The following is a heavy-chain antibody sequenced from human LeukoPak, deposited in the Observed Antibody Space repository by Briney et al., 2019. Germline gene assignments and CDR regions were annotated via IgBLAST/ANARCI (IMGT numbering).Heavy chain of an antibody. CDR2: IYYSGST. CDR1: GGSISSSSYY. V-gene: IGHV4-39*07. D-gene: IGHD3-22*01. CDR3: ACHKNYYDSSGYFVY. Sequence: SETLSLTCTVSGGSISSSSYYWGWIRQPPGKGLEWIGSIYYSGSTYYNPSLKSRVTISVDTSKNQFSLKLSSVTAADTAVYYCACHKNYYDSSGYFVYWGQGTLVTVSS. J-gene: IGHJ4*02.